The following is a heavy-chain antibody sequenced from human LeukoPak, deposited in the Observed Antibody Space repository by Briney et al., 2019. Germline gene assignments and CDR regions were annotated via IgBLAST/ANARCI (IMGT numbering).Heavy chain of an antibody. CDR3: ARGAITMVRGDYINWFDP. V-gene: IGHV4-34*01. CDR2: INHSGST. Sequence: SETLSLTCAVYGGSFSGYYWSWIRQPPGKGLEWIGEINHSGSTNYNPSLKSRVTISVDTSKNQFSLKLSSVTAADTAVYYCARGAITMVRGDYINWFDPWGQGTLVTVSS. D-gene: IGHD3-10*01. CDR1: GGSFSGYY. J-gene: IGHJ5*02.